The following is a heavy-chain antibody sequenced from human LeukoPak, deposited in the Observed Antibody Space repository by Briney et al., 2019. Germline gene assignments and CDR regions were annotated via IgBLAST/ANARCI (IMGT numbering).Heavy chain of an antibody. J-gene: IGHJ4*02. V-gene: IGHV4-59*01. CDR1: GGSISSYY. CDR3: ARDRGSGWFYYDY. Sequence: SGTLSLTCTVSGGSISSYYWSWIRQPPGKGLEWIGYIYYSGSTNYNPSLKSRVTISVDTSKNQFSLKLSSVTAADTAVYYCARDRGSGWFYYDYWGQGTLVTVSS. D-gene: IGHD6-19*01. CDR2: IYYSGST.